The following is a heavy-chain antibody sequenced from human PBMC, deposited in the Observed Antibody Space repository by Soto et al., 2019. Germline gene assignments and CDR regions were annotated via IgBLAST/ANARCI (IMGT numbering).Heavy chain of an antibody. CDR1: GFTFSRYA. Sequence: GGSRRLSWAASGFTFSRYAMHWVCQAPGKGLEWVAVISYDGSNKYYADSVKGRFTISRDNSKNTLYLQMNSLRAEDTAVYYCARDRDCSSTSCHPDGMDVWGQGTTVTFYS. CDR2: ISYDGSNK. J-gene: IGHJ6*02. CDR3: ARDRDCSSTSCHPDGMDV. D-gene: IGHD2-2*01. V-gene: IGHV3-30-3*01.